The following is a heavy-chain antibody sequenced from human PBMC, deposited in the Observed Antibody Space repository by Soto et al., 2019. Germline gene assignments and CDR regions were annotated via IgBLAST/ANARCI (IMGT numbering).Heavy chain of an antibody. CDR3: ARDPYSGSPDAIYFDY. Sequence: PGGSLRLSCAASGFTFSSYSMNWVRQAPGKGLEWVSSISSSSSYIYYADSVKGRFTISRDNAKNSLYLQMNSLRAEDTAVYYCARDPYSGSPDAIYFDYWGQGTLVTVSS. CDR1: GFTFSSYS. D-gene: IGHD1-26*01. CDR2: ISSSSSYI. J-gene: IGHJ4*02. V-gene: IGHV3-21*01.